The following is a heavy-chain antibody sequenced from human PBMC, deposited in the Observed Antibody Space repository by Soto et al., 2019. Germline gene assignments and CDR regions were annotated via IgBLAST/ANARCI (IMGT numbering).Heavy chain of an antibody. CDR1: GGSISSYF. CDR3: ARYLAAVPRAFDY. D-gene: IGHD6-13*01. V-gene: IGHV4-59*01. CDR2: VYYTGTT. J-gene: IGHJ4*02. Sequence: QVQLQEAGPGLLKPSETLSLTCTVSGGSISSYFYIWVRQPPGKGLEWIGSVYYTGTTDYNPSLKSRVTISVDTAKTQFSLYLRSVTAADTAVYDCARYLAAVPRAFDYGGRGTVLTVSS.